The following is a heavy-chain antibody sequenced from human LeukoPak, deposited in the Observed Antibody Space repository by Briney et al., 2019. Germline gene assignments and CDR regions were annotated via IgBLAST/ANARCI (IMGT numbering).Heavy chain of an antibody. CDR1: DFTFSNYN. D-gene: IGHD6-19*01. CDR3: ARDPYSSGGYKDAFDI. CDR2: ISSSSSYI. Sequence: PGGSLRLSCAASDFTFSNYNMNWVRQAPGKGLEWVSSISSSSSYIYYADSVKGRFTISRDNAQNSLFLQLNSLRAEDTAVYYCARDPYSSGGYKDAFDIWGQGTMVTVSS. J-gene: IGHJ3*02. V-gene: IGHV3-21*01.